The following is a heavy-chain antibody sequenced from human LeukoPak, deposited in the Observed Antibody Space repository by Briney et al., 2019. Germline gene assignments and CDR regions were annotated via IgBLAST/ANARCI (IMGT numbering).Heavy chain of an antibody. V-gene: IGHV1-69*13. CDR3: ARHHDVDTAMYSPFDY. CDR2: IILIFGTA. J-gene: IGHJ4*02. CDR1: GGTFSSYA. Sequence: ASVKVSCKASGGTFSSYAISWVRQAPGQGLEWMGGIILIFGTANYAQKFQGRVTITADESTSTAYMELSSLRSEDTAVYYCARHHDVDTAMYSPFDYWGQGTLVTVSS. D-gene: IGHD5-18*01.